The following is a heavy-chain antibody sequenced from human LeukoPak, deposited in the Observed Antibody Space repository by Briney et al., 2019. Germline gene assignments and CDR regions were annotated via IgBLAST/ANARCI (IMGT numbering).Heavy chain of an antibody. D-gene: IGHD2-8*01. J-gene: IGHJ4*02. CDR3: AKDVCTSPRCLLYFDS. Sequence: GGSLRLSCTTSGFAFSNYAMNWVRQAPGKGPEWVSGISGFNTYYADSVKGRFTIFRDNSKNVLYLQMDRLRAEDTAVYSCAKDVCTSPRCLLYFDSWGRGTLVTVSS. CDR2: ISGFNT. CDR1: GFAFSNYA. V-gene: IGHV3-23*01.